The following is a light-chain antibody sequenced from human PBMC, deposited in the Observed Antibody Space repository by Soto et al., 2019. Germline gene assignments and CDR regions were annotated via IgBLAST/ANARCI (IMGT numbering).Light chain of an antibody. Sequence: EIVMTLSPATLSLSPGERTTLSCRASQSISSYLAWYQQKPGQAPRLLIYGASTRATGIPARFSGSGSGTEFTLTISSLQSEDFEIYYCQQYNNWPITFGQGTRLEIK. CDR1: QSISSY. CDR2: GAS. V-gene: IGKV3-15*01. CDR3: QQYNNWPIT. J-gene: IGKJ5*01.